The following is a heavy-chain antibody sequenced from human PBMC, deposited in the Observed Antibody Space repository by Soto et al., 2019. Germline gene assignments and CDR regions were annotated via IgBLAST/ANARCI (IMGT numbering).Heavy chain of an antibody. CDR3: ARAAPDADAFDI. Sequence: GGSLRLSCAASGFTFSSYGMHWVRRAPGKGLEWVAVIWYDGSNKYYADSVKGRFTISRDNSKNTLYLQMNSLRAEDTAVYYCARAAPDADAFDIWGQGTMVTVSS. J-gene: IGHJ3*02. V-gene: IGHV3-33*01. CDR2: IWYDGSNK. CDR1: GFTFSSYG.